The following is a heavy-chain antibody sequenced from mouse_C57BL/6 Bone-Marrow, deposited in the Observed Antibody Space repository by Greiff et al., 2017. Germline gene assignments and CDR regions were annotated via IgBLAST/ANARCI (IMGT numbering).Heavy chain of an antibody. V-gene: IGHV1-53*01. CDR1: GYTFTSYW. CDR3: ARGTYGSSPAWFAY. J-gene: IGHJ3*01. Sequence: QVQLKQPGTELVKPGASVKLSCKASGYTFTSYWMHWVKQRPGQGLEWIGNINPSNGGTNYNEKFKSKATLTVDKSSSTAYMQLSSLTSEDAAVYYCARGTYGSSPAWFAYWGQGTVVTVSA. D-gene: IGHD1-1*01. CDR2: INPSNGGT.